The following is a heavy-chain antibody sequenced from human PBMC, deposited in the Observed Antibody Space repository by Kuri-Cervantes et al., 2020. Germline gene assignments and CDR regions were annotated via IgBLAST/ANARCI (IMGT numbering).Heavy chain of an antibody. J-gene: IGHJ4*02. CDR3: ATAGSYYEFVDY. CDR1: GYTLTELS. D-gene: IGHD1-26*01. Sequence: ASVKVSCKVSGYTLTELSMHWARQAPGKGLEWMGGFDPEDGETIYAQKFQGRVTMTEDTSTDTAYMELSSLRSEDTAVYYCATAGSYYEFVDYWDQGTLVTVSS. CDR2: FDPEDGET. V-gene: IGHV1-24*01.